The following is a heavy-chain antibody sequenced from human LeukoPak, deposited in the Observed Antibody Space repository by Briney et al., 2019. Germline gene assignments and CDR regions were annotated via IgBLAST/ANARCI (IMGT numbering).Heavy chain of an antibody. CDR2: ISHSGST. CDR3: ARDPSSGWYYFDY. Sequence: PSETLSLTCTVSGGSISSYYWSWIRQSPGKGLEWIAYISHSGSTNSNPSLKSRVTISLDKSKNTFSLKLSSVTAADTAVYYCARDPSSGWYYFDYWGQGSLVTVSS. CDR1: GGSISSYY. J-gene: IGHJ4*02. D-gene: IGHD6-19*01. V-gene: IGHV4-59*01.